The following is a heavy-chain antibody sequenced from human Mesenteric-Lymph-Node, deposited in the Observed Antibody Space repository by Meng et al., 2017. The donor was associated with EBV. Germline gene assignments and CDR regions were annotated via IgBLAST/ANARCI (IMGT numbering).Heavy chain of an antibody. CDR2: ISSSSYI. CDR3: ARGKRTTVNTFDY. CDR1: GFTFSSYS. D-gene: IGHD4-17*01. J-gene: IGHJ4*02. V-gene: IGHV3-21*01. Sequence: EVQLVESGGXLVKQGGSLXLSCAASGFTFSSYSMNWVRQAPGKGLEWVSSISSSSYIYYADSVKGRFTISRDNAKNSLYLQMNSLRAEDTAVYYCARGKRTTVNTFDYWGQGTLVTVSS.